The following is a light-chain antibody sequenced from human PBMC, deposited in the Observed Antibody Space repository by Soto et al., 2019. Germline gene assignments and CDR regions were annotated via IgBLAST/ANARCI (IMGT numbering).Light chain of an antibody. CDR1: QSVDSK. J-gene: IGKJ1*01. Sequence: EIVMTQSPATLSVSPGKRATLSCRASQSVDSKLAWYQQKPGQGPRLLIYGASSRATGIPARFSGSGSGTEFTLTISSLQSEDFAVYYCQHYSTWLWTLGQGTKVEIK. CDR3: QHYSTWLWT. V-gene: IGKV3-15*01. CDR2: GAS.